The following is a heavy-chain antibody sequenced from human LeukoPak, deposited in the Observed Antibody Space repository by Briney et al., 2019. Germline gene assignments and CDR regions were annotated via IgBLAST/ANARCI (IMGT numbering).Heavy chain of an antibody. CDR2: ISGSGGST. Sequence: GGSLRLSCAASGFTFSSYAMSWVRQAPGKGLEWVSAISGSGGSTYYADSVKGRFTIPRDNSKNTLYLQMDSLRAEDTAVYYCAKAVASLAEYFQHWGQGTLVTVSS. CDR1: GFTFSSYA. V-gene: IGHV3-23*01. D-gene: IGHD6-19*01. J-gene: IGHJ1*01. CDR3: AKAVASLAEYFQH.